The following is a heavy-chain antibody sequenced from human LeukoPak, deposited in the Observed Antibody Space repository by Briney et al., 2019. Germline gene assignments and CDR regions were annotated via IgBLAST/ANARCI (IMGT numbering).Heavy chain of an antibody. CDR3: ASSEGWQLVGWFDP. D-gene: IGHD6-6*01. CDR2: IIPILGIA. Sequence: GASVKVSCKASGGTFSSYAISWVRQAPGQGLEWMGRIIPILGIANYAQKFQGRVTITVDKSTSTAYMELSSLRSEDTAVYYCASSEGWQLVGWFDPWGQGTLVTVSS. CDR1: GGTFSSYA. J-gene: IGHJ5*02. V-gene: IGHV1-69*04.